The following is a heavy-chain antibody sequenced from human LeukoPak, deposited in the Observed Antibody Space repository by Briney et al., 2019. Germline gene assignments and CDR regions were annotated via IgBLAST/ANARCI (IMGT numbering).Heavy chain of an antibody. CDR1: GFTFSSYA. Sequence: GESLRLSCAASGFTFSSYAMSWVRQAPGKGLEWVSAISGSGGSTYYADSVKGRFTISRDNSKNTLYLQMNSLRAEDTAVYYCARGMRYFDWLLSSWFDPWGQGTLVTVSS. V-gene: IGHV3-23*01. CDR2: ISGSGGST. J-gene: IGHJ5*02. D-gene: IGHD3-9*01. CDR3: ARGMRYFDWLLSSWFDP.